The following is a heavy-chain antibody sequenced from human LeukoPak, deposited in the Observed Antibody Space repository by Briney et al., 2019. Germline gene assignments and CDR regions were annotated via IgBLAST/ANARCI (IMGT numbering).Heavy chain of an antibody. D-gene: IGHD3-16*01. CDR1: GFTFSSYA. J-gene: IGHJ4*02. V-gene: IGHV3-7*03. Sequence: GGSLRLSCAASGFTFSSYAMSWVRQAPGKGLEWVANIKEDGSEKYYVDSVRGRFIISRDNAKNSLYLQMNSLRGEDTAVYYCARGSSFGAYWGQGTLVTVSS. CDR3: ARGSSFGAY. CDR2: IKEDGSEK.